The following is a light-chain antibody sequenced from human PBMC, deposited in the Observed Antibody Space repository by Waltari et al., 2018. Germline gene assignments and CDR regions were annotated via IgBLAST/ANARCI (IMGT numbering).Light chain of an antibody. J-gene: IGKJ2*01. CDR1: QSVLYSSNNRNN. CDR2: WAS. CDR3: QQYYGTPPYT. V-gene: IGKV4-1*01. Sequence: DIVMTQSPDSLAVSLGERATINCKSSQSVLYSSNNRNNLAWYQQKPGQPPRLLIYWASTRESGVPDRFSGSGSGTEFTLTISSLQAEDVAVYYCQQYYGTPPYTFGQGTKLEIK.